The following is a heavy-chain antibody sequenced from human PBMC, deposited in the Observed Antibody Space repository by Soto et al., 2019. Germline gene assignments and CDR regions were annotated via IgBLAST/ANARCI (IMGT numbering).Heavy chain of an antibody. CDR2: IYYSGST. D-gene: IGHD3-3*01. J-gene: IGHJ4*02. CDR1: GGSISSYY. CDR3: ARGGNYDFWSGYLDS. V-gene: IGHV4-59*01. Sequence: SETLSLTCTVSGGSISSYYWSWIRQPPGKGLEWIGYIYYSGSTNYNPSLKSRVTISVDTSKNQFSLKLSSVTAADTAVYYCARGGNYDFWSGYLDSWGQGTLVTASS.